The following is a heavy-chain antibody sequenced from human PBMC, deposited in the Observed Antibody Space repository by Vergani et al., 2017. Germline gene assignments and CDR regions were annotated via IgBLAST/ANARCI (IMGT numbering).Heavy chain of an antibody. CDR3: AKAAVTTISLFDY. CDR2: ISGSGGST. Sequence: VQLVESGGGVVQPGESLRLSCAASGYPFSTYGMHWVRQAPGKGLEWVSSISGSGGSTYYADSVKGRFTISRDNPKNTLYLQMNSLRAEDSAIYYCAKAAVTTISLFDYWGQGTLVTVSS. V-gene: IGHV3-23*04. J-gene: IGHJ4*02. CDR1: GYPFSTYG. D-gene: IGHD5-12*01.